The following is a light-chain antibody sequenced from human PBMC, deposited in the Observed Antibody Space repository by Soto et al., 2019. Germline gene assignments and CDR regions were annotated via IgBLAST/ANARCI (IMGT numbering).Light chain of an antibody. CDR3: QQYGSSPFT. J-gene: IGKJ3*01. V-gene: IGKV3-20*01. CDR1: QSVSSSY. Sequence: EIVLTQSPGTLSVSPGDRGTLSCRASQSVSSSYLAWYQQKPGQAPRLLIYGASSRATGIPDRFSGSGSGTDFTLTISRLEPEDFAVDYCQQYGSSPFTFGPGTKVDIK. CDR2: GAS.